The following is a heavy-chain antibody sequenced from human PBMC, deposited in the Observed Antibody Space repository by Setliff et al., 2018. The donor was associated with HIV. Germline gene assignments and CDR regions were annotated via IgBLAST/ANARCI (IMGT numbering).Heavy chain of an antibody. CDR1: GGTFGASG. Sequence: GASVKVSCKASGGTFGASGINWVRQAPGQGFEWMGTIILAFNVIKYAQKFQGRVTITADESARTAFMEMRSLRSDDTAIYYCASGIRGLIRTDYYYGMEVWGKGTTVTVSS. CDR2: IILAFNVI. V-gene: IGHV1-69*13. J-gene: IGHJ6*04. D-gene: IGHD3-10*01. CDR3: ASGIRGLIRTDYYYGMEV.